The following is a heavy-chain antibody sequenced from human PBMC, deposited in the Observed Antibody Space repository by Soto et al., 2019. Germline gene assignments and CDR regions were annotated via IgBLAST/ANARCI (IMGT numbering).Heavy chain of an antibody. CDR1: GYTFTSYG. J-gene: IGHJ6*02. D-gene: IGHD3-3*01. Sequence: ASVKVSCKASGYTFTSYGISWVRQAPGQGLEWMGWISAYNGNTNYAQKLQGRATMTTDTSTSTAHMELRSLRSDDTAVYYCARVRRRDYDFWSGYYTGMADYYYGMDVWGQGTTVTVSS. CDR2: ISAYNGNT. CDR3: ARVRRRDYDFWSGYYTGMADYYYGMDV. V-gene: IGHV1-18*04.